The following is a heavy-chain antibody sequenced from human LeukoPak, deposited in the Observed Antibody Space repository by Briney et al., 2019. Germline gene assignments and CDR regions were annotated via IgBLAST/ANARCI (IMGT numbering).Heavy chain of an antibody. CDR3: ARMGCSSASCYTLDY. D-gene: IGHD2-2*02. CDR2: FDPEDGKT. CDR1: GYTLTELS. V-gene: IGHV1-24*01. J-gene: IGHJ4*02. Sequence: ASVKVSCKVSGYTLTELSMFWVRQAPGKGLEWMGSFDPEDGKTVYAQKFQGRVTMTEDTSTDTAYMELSSPRSDDTAVYYCARMGCSSASCYTLDYWGQGTLVTVSS.